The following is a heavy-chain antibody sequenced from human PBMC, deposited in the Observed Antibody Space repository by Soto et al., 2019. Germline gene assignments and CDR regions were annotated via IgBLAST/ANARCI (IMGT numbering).Heavy chain of an antibody. V-gene: IGHV3-11*01. Sequence: QRLSCAASGFSFKDYYMTWMRQTPEKGLEWISTITSSGGNAYYAASVKGRVTISRDNAHNSLYLQMSGLRAEDTALYYCARDMHTNCVNYFDLCGQGTLVTVSS. CDR3: ARDMHTNCVNYFDL. CDR1: GFSFKDYY. D-gene: IGHD2-2*01. CDR2: ITSSGGNA. J-gene: IGHJ5*02.